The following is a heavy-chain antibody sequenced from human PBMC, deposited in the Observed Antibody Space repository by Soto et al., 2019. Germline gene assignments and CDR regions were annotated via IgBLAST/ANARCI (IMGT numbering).Heavy chain of an antibody. V-gene: IGHV1-69*06. CDR1: GGTFISYA. D-gene: IGHD2-2*01. CDR2: IIPIFGTA. CDR3: ARDIVVVPAAMGPWFDP. J-gene: IGHJ5*02. Sequence: GASVKVSCTASGGTFISYAISWVRQAPGQGLEWMGGIIPIFGTANYAQKFQGRVTITADKSTSTAYMELSSLRSEDTAVYYCARDIVVVPAAMGPWFDPWGQGTLVTVSS.